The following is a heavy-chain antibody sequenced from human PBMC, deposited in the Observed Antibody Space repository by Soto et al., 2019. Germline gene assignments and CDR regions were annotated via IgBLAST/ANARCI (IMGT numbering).Heavy chain of an antibody. D-gene: IGHD3-3*01. V-gene: IGHV1-2*04. CDR1: GYTFTGYY. Sequence: QVQLVQSGAEVKKPGASVKVSCKASGYTFTGYYMHWVRQAPGQGLEWMGWINTNSGGTNYAQKFQGWVTMTRDTSISTAYTELSRLRSDDTAVYYCARAPHFWSGYSGEYGMDVWGQGTTVTVSS. J-gene: IGHJ6*02. CDR3: ARAPHFWSGYSGEYGMDV. CDR2: INTNSGGT.